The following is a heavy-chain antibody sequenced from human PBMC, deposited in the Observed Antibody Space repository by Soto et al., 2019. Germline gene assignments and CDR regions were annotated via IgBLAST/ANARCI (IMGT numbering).Heavy chain of an antibody. CDR3: AKVDVSTAGSFDY. J-gene: IGHJ4*02. CDR1: GFTFSRHG. V-gene: IGHV3-23*01. CDR2: INPSGDST. D-gene: IGHD6-13*01. Sequence: VGSLRLSCVASGFTFSRHGLSWVRQAPGKGLEWVSTINPSGDSTFYADSVKGRFTVSRDNSKNTVYLQMNSLSVGDTAVYLCAKVDVSTAGSFDYWGQGALVTVSS.